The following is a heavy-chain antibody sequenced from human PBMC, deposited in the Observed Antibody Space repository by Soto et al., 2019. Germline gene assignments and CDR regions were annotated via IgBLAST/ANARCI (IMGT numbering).Heavy chain of an antibody. CDR3: ARWSYLDY. CDR1: VFSFGSYS. J-gene: IGHJ1*01. V-gene: IGHV3-23*01. CDR2: ISGSDGKT. Sequence: LXLSCAGSVFSFGSYSLSWVRQAPGKGLEWVSTISGSDGKTFYADSVKGRFSISRDTSQSTLYLQMNSLRADDTAMYYGARWSYLDYWGQGTRVTASS. D-gene: IGHD3-10*01.